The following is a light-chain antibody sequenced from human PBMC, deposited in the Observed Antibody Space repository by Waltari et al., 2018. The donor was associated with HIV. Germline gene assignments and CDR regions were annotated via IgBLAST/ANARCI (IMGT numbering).Light chain of an antibody. CDR3: SSYTSSSTPYV. CDR2: EFS. J-gene: IGLJ1*01. CDR1: SSAVGGYNY. Sequence: QSALTQPASVSGSPGQSITISCTGTSSAVGGYNYVSWYQQHPGKAPKLMIYEFSNRPSGVSNRFSGSKSGNTASLTISVLQAEDEADYYCSSYTSSSTPYVFGTGTKVTVL. V-gene: IGLV2-14*01.